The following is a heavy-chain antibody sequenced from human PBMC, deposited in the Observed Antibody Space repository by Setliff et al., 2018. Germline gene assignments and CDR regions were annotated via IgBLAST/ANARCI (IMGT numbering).Heavy chain of an antibody. CDR1: GASINSLSW. CDR3: ARGVRTGHLDS. D-gene: IGHD1-1*01. CDR2: INQSGTT. Sequence: SETLSLTCAVSGASINSLSWWSWVRQPPERELEWIGEINQSGTTNYNPPLKGRATISVDNSKNQFSLNLNSVTVADTAVYFCARGVRTGHLDSWGQGTLVTVSS. V-gene: IGHV4-4*02. J-gene: IGHJ4*02.